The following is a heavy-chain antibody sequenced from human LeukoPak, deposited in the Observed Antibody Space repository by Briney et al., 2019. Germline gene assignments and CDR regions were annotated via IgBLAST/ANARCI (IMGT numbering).Heavy chain of an antibody. CDR1: GFSFNYAW. Sequence: TPGGSLRHSCAASGFSFNYAWMSWVRQAPGKGLEWVGRIRSKTDGGTTDYAAPVKGRFTISRDDSKNTLYLQMNSLKTEDTAVYYCTTDYYDSSAYPLNFDYWGQGTLVTVSS. CDR3: TTDYYDSSAYPLNFDY. J-gene: IGHJ4*02. CDR2: IRSKTDGGTT. D-gene: IGHD3-22*01. V-gene: IGHV3-15*01.